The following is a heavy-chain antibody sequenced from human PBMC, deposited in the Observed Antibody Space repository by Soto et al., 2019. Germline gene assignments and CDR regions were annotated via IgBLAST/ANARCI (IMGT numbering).Heavy chain of an antibody. V-gene: IGHV4-59*01. CDR1: CGSISSYY. D-gene: IGHD3-9*01. CDR2: IYYSGST. Sequence: SETLSLTCTVSCGSISSYYWSWIRQPPGKGLEWIGYIYYSGSTNYNPSLKSRVTISVDTSKNQFSLKLSSVTAADTAVYYCARDACGTGYYVRFDYWGQGTLVTVSS. J-gene: IGHJ4*02. CDR3: ARDACGTGYYVRFDY.